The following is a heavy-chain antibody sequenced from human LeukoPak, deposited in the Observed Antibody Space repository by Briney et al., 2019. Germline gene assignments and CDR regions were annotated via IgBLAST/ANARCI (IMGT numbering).Heavy chain of an antibody. D-gene: IGHD6-19*01. CDR1: GYTFTGHS. Sequence: ASVKVSCKASGYTFTGHSMYWVRQAPGQGLEWMGWIKPNSGGTNYAQKLQGRVTMTTDTSTSTAYMELRSLRSDDTAVYYCARSYSSGWYRDYYYYMDVWGKGTTVTVSS. V-gene: IGHV1-2*02. CDR3: ARSYSSGWYRDYYYYMDV. CDR2: IKPNSGGT. J-gene: IGHJ6*03.